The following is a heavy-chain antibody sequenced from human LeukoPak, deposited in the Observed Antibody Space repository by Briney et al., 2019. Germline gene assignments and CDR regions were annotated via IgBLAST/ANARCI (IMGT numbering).Heavy chain of an antibody. CDR2: IYPGDSDT. V-gene: IGHV5-51*01. J-gene: IGHJ3*02. Sequence: GESLKISCKGSGYSFTSYWIGWVRQMPGKGLEWMGIIYPGDSDTRYSPSFQGQVTISADKSISTAYLQWSSLKASDTAMYYCARHYDSWSGRDAFDIWGQGTMVTVSS. CDR3: ARHYDSWSGRDAFDI. CDR1: GYSFTSYW. D-gene: IGHD3-3*01.